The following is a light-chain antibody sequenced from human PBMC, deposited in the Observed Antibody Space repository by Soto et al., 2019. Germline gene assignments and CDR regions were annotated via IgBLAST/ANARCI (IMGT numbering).Light chain of an antibody. Sequence: DIQMTQSPSTLSASVGDRVTITCRASQSISSWLDWYQQKAGEAPQLLIYKASSLESGVPSRFGGRGSGTEFTLTSSSLQSDDFATYYCQQYNVYPWTFGQGTKVEIK. CDR2: KAS. CDR3: QQYNVYPWT. J-gene: IGKJ1*01. V-gene: IGKV1-5*03. CDR1: QSISSW.